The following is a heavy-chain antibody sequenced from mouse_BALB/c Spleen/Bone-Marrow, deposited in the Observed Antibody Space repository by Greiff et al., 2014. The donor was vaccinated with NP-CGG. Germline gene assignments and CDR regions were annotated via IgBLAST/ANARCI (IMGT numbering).Heavy chain of an antibody. CDR3: AIFGPYYSDY. V-gene: IGHV1-54*01. CDR2: INHGSGGT. J-gene: IGHJ2*01. Sequence: VQLKQSGAELVRPGTVVNVYCKASGYAFTNYLIEWVKQRPGQGLEWMGVINHGSGGTNYNEKLKGKGTLTGDKSSSTVYIQLSILSSNDPAVYFFAIFGPYYSDYWGHGTALTVSS. CDR1: GYAFTNYL.